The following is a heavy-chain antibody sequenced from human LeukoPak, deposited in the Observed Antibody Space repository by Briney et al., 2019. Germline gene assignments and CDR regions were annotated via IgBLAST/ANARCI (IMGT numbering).Heavy chain of an antibody. CDR1: GYTFTSYG. D-gene: IGHD2-2*01. CDR3: ARDLQGYCSSTSCYEGDY. V-gene: IGHV1-18*01. Sequence: GASVKVSCKASGYTFTSYGISWVRQAPGQGLEWMGWISAYNGNTNYAQKLQGRVTMTTDTSTSTAYMELRSLRSDDTAVYYCARDLQGYCSSTSCYEGDYWGQGTLVTVSS. J-gene: IGHJ4*02. CDR2: ISAYNGNT.